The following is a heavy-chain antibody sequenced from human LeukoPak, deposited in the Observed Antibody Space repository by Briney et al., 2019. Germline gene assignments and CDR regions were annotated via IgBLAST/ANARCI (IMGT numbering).Heavy chain of an antibody. CDR1: GFTFSSYG. Sequence: GGSLRLSCAASGFTFSSYGMHWVRQAPGKGLEWVAVISYDGSNKYYADSVKGRFTISRDNSKNTLYLQMNSLRAEDTAVYYCAKGQYYYDSSGYYSDHPNAFDIWGQGTMVTVSS. J-gene: IGHJ3*02. CDR3: AKGQYYYDSSGYYSDHPNAFDI. D-gene: IGHD3-22*01. V-gene: IGHV3-30*18. CDR2: ISYDGSNK.